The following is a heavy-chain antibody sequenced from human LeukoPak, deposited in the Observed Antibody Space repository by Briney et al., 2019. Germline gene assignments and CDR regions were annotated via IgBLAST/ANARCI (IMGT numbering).Heavy chain of an antibody. CDR2: ISGSGGST. CDR3: AREDCSSTSCYDPSVSDY. J-gene: IGHJ4*02. CDR1: GFTFSSYSRYA. D-gene: IGHD2-2*01. V-gene: IGHV3-23*01. Sequence: GGSLRLSCAASGFTFSSYSRYAMSWVRQAPVKGLEWVSAISGSGGSTYYADSVKGRFTISRDNAKNSLYLQMNSLRAEDTAVYYCAREDCSSTSCYDPSVSDYWGQGTLVTVSS.